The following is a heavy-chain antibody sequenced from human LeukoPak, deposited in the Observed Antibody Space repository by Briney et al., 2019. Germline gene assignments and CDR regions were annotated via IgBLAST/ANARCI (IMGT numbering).Heavy chain of an antibody. CDR1: LYTPTVSL. J-gene: IGHJ4*02. CDR3: ARIWAEFQLVCDF. CDR2: ISRHNGNT. Sequence: SLRVSPEASLYTPTVSLIRRVRPVPQQRLEWMGSISRHNGNTEYAQKFTDRVPLTTDTSTSTAYIELRSLTSEDTAVYYCARIWAEFQLVCDFWGQGTLVTVSP. D-gene: IGHD6-13*01. V-gene: IGHV1-18*01.